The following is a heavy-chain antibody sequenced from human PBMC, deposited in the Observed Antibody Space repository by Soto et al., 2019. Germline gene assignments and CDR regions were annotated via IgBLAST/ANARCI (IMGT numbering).Heavy chain of an antibody. J-gene: IGHJ4*02. CDR1: GYTFTSFA. CDR3: ARAVDPYNYFDY. CDR2: INAGNGNT. V-gene: IGHV1-3*01. D-gene: IGHD1-1*01. Sequence: ASVKVSCKASGYTFTSFAMHWVRQAPGQRLEWMGWINAGNGNTKYSQNFQGRVTITRDTSATTAYMELSSLRSEDTALYYCARAVDPYNYFDYWGQGTLVTVSS.